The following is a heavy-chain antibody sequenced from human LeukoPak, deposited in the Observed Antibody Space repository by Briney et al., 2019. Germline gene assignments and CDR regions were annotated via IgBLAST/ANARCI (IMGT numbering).Heavy chain of an antibody. V-gene: IGHV5-51*01. CDR1: GFTFSNYW. D-gene: IGHD2-15*01. Sequence: GESLKISCKGIGFTFSNYWIGWVRQMPGKGLEWMTTIFPGDSETRYSPSFQGHVTTSVDKSISTAYLQWSSLEASDTAMYYCARQYPPSVSYSRAFDIWGQGTMVTVSS. CDR3: ARQYPPSVSYSRAFDI. CDR2: IFPGDSET. J-gene: IGHJ3*02.